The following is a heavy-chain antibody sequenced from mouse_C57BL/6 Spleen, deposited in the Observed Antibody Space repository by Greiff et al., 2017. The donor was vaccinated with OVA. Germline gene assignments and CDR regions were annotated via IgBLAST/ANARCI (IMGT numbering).Heavy chain of an antibody. CDR3: TRLAVVTLDY. J-gene: IGHJ2*01. V-gene: IGHV1-15*01. D-gene: IGHD1-1*01. CDR1: GYTFTDYE. Sequence: QVQLQQSGAELVRPGASVTLSCKASGYTFTDYEMHWVKQTPVHGLEWIGAIDPETGGTAYNQKFKGKAILTADKSSSTAYMGLRSLTSEDSAVYYCTRLAVVTLDYWGQGTTLTVSS. CDR2: IDPETGGT.